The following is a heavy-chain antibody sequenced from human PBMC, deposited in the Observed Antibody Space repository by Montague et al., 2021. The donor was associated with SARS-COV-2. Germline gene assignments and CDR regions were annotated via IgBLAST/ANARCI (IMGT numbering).Heavy chain of an antibody. Sequence: SESLSLTCTVSGGSISSYYWSWIRQPPGKGLEWIVYIYYSGSTNYNPSLKSRVTISVDTSKNQFSLKLSSVTAADTAVCYCARDTEGYISSWYHDYWGQGTLVTVSS. CDR1: GGSISSYY. J-gene: IGHJ4*02. CDR3: ARDTEGYISSWYHDY. CDR2: IYYSGST. D-gene: IGHD6-13*01. V-gene: IGHV4-59*01.